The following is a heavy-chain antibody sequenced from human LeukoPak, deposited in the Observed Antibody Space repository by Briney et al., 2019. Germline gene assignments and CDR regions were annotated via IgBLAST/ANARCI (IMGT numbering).Heavy chain of an antibody. Sequence: PGGSLRLSCAASGFTFSSYGMHWVRQAPGKGLEWVAVISYDGSNKYYADSVKGRFTISRDNSKNTLYLQMNSLRAEDTAVYYCAKGVVATGSQFDYWGQGTLVTVSS. V-gene: IGHV3-30*18. CDR1: GFTFSSYG. J-gene: IGHJ4*02. CDR3: AKGVVATGSQFDY. CDR2: ISYDGSNK. D-gene: IGHD5-12*01.